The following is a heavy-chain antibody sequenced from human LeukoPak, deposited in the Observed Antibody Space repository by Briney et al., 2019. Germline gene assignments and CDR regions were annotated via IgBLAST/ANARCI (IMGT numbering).Heavy chain of an antibody. CDR2: ISGSGGST. V-gene: IGHV3-23*01. CDR3: AKEKAGTLDV. Sequence: PGGSLRLSCAASGFTFSAYSMNWVRQAPGKGLEWVSAISGSGGSTYYADSVKGRFTISRDNSKNTLYLQMNSLRAEDTAVYYCAKEKAGTLDVWAKGPRSPSPQ. CDR1: GFTFSAYS. J-gene: IGHJ6*04. D-gene: IGHD3-10*01.